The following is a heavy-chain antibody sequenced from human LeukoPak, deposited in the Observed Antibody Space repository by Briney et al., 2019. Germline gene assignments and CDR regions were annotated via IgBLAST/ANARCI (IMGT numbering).Heavy chain of an antibody. CDR2: ISGSGGST. D-gene: IGHD2-2*01. Sequence: GGSLRLSCAASGFTFSSYAMSWVRQAPGKGLEWVSAISGSGGSTYYADSVKGRFTISRGNSKNTLYLQMNSLRAEDTAVYYCARGCSSTSCYGFDYWGQGTLVTVSS. V-gene: IGHV3-23*01. CDR1: GFTFSSYA. J-gene: IGHJ4*02. CDR3: ARGCSSTSCYGFDY.